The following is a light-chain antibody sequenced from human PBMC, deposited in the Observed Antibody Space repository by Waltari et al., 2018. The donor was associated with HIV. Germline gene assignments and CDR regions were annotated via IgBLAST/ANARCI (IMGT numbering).Light chain of an antibody. J-gene: IGLJ1*01. Sequence: QSALTQPASVSGSPGQSITISCTATSSDVASYNLVSWYQQHPGNAPKVMIYAVTKRPSGVSNRVSGSKSENTASLTISGLQAEDEADYYCCSYAGTGTYVFGTGTKVTVL. CDR1: SSDVASYNL. V-gene: IGLV2-23*02. CDR2: AVT. CDR3: CSYAGTGTYV.